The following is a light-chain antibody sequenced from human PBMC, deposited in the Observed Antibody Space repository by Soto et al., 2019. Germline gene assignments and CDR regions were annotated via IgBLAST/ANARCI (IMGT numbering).Light chain of an antibody. CDR2: WAS. CDR3: QQYYSSPQT. V-gene: IGKV4-1*01. Sequence: DIVMPQSPDSLAVSLGERATINCKSSQSVLYSSNNKNYLAWYQQTPGQSPKLLIYWASTRASGVPDRFTGSGSGTDFTLTISSLQAEDVAVYYCQQYYSSPQTFGQGTKVEIK. CDR1: QSVLYSSNNKNY. J-gene: IGKJ1*01.